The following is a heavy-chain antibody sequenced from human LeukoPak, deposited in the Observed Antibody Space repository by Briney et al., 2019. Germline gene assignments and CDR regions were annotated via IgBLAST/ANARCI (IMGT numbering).Heavy chain of an antibody. J-gene: IGHJ4*02. CDR2: IHPSGST. Sequence: SETLSLTCTVSGDSISSYYWSWIRQPAGKGLEWIGRIHPSGSTNYNPSLKSRVTLSVDTSKNQFSLKLNSVTAADTAVYYCARGPPPDFDYWGRGTLVTVS. CDR1: GDSISSYY. V-gene: IGHV4-4*07. CDR3: ARGPPPDFDY.